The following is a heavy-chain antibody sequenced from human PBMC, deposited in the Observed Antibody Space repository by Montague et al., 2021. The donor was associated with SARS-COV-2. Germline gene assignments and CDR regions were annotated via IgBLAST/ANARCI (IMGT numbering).Heavy chain of an antibody. V-gene: IGHV4-61*02. CDR1: GGSIRSGSYY. Sequence: TLSLTGTVSGGSIRSGSYYWSWIRQPAGKGLEWVGRTYSSGXTXYXXXXKXRVTMSVDTSKNQFSLKVSSVTAADTAVYYCARDYGDYSYYYGLDVWGQGTTVTVSS. J-gene: IGHJ6*02. CDR2: TYSSGXT. CDR3: ARDYGDYSYYYGLDV. D-gene: IGHD4-17*01.